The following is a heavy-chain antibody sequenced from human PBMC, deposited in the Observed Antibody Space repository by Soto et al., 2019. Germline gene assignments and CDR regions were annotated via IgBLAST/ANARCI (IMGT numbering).Heavy chain of an antibody. CDR2: IYPGDSDT. CDR3: ARQEYSGSPNYHYYYGMDV. D-gene: IGHD1-26*01. J-gene: IGHJ6*02. CDR1: GYSFTSYW. Sequence: GESLKISCKGSGYSFTSYWIGWVRQMPGKGLEWMGIIYPGDSDTRYSPSFQGQVTISADKSISTAYLQWSSLKASDTAMYYCARQEYSGSPNYHYYYGMDVWGQGTTVTVSS. V-gene: IGHV5-51*01.